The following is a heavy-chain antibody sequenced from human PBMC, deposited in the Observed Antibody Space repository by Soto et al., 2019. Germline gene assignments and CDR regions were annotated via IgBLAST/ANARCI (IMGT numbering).Heavy chain of an antibody. CDR3: AKDSYGSGTDYFYGMDV. Sequence: PGGSLRLSCAASGFSFSSYAMSWVRQAPGKGLEWVSSIISSGGSTYYADSVKGRFTISRVNSKNTVFVQMNSLRAEDKAVYYCAKDSYGSGTDYFYGMDVRGQGTTVTVSS. CDR2: IISSGGST. D-gene: IGHD3-10*01. CDR1: GFSFSSYA. V-gene: IGHV3-23*01. J-gene: IGHJ6*02.